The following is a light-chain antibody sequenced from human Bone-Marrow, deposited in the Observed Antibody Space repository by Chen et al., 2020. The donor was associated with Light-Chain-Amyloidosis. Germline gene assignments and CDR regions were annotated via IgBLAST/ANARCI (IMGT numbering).Light chain of an antibody. Sequence: VLTQPSSVSVAPGQTATHACGGNNIGATSVHWYQQTPGQAPLLVVYDDSDRPSGIPERLSGSNSGNTATLTISRVEAGDEADYYCQVWDRSSDRPVFGGGTKLTVL. CDR2: DDS. J-gene: IGLJ3*02. CDR3: QVWDRSSDRPV. V-gene: IGLV3-21*02. CDR1: NIGATS.